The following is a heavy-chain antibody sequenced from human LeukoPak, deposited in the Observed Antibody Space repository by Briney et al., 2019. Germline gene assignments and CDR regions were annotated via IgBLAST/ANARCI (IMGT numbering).Heavy chain of an antibody. J-gene: IGHJ3*02. CDR3: VRHKRWLQSPDAFDI. Sequence: SETLSLTCTVSGGSISSYYWSWIRQPPGKGLEWIGYIYYSGSTIHNPSLKSRVTLSVDMSKSQFSLSLTSVTASDAAVYYCVRHKRWLQSPDAFDIWGQGTMVTVSS. D-gene: IGHD5-24*01. CDR2: IYYSGST. V-gene: IGHV4-59*08. CDR1: GGSISSYY.